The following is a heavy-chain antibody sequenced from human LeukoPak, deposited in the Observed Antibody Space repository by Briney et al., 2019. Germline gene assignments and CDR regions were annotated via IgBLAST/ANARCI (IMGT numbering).Heavy chain of an antibody. CDR3: ARGSEEVPAALNWFDP. Sequence: ASVKVSCKASGYTFTGYYMHWVRQAPGQGLEWMGRINPNSGGTNYAQKFQGRVTMTRDTSISTAYMELSRLRSDDTAVYYCARGSEEVPAALNWFDPWGQGALVTVSS. V-gene: IGHV1-2*06. CDR1: GYTFTGYY. J-gene: IGHJ5*02. CDR2: INPNSGGT. D-gene: IGHD2-2*01.